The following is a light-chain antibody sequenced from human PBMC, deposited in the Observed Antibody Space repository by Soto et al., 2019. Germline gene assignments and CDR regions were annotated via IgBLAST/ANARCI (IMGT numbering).Light chain of an antibody. J-gene: IGKJ1*01. CDR1: QSVSNN. CDR3: QQYGSSGT. Sequence: TQSAAILSVSTGDRATLSCRAGQSVSNNLAWYQQKPGQTPRLLIYGASNRATGIPDRFSGSGSGTDFTLTISRLEPEDFAVYYCQQYGSSGTFGQGTKVDI. V-gene: IGKV3-20*01. CDR2: GAS.